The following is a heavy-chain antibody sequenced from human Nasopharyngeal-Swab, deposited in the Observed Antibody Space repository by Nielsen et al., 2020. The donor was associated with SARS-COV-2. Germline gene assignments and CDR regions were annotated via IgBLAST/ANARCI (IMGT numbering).Heavy chain of an antibody. CDR1: GYTFTTYY. D-gene: IGHD3-10*01. CDR3: ARMMYFHGYYAMDV. CDR2: INPSGGGT. J-gene: IGHJ6*02. V-gene: IGHV1-46*01. Sequence: ASVKVSCRASGYTFTTYYIHWVRQAPGQGLEWMGIINPSGGGTKYAQKFKDRATMTGDTSTGTVYMELTSLTSEDTAVYYCARMMYFHGYYAMDVWGQGTTVTVSS.